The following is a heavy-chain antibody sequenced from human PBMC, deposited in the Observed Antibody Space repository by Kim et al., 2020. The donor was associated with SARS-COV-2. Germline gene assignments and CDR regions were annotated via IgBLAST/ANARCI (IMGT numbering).Heavy chain of an antibody. CDR1: GGSISSSSYY. CDR3: ARLGFGELFLFDY. J-gene: IGHJ4*02. Sequence: SETLSLTCTVSGGSISSSSYYWGWIRQPPGKGLEWIGSIYYSGSTYYNPSLKSRVTISVDTSKNQFSLKLSSVTAADTAVYYCARLGFGELFLFDYWGQG. D-gene: IGHD3-10*01. CDR2: IYYSGST. V-gene: IGHV4-39*07.